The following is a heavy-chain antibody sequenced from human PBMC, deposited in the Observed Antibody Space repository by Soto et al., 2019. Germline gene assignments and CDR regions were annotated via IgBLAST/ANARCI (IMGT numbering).Heavy chain of an antibody. CDR1: GFTFSTYD. J-gene: IGHJ6*02. V-gene: IGHV3-13*05. CDR3: AKRDGDTGSFDYYYGMDV. CDR2: IGAADDP. D-gene: IGHD3-10*01. Sequence: PGGSLRLSCAASGFTFSTYDMHWVRQATGKGLEWVSAIGAADDPYYSGSVKGRFTISRENAKSSLSLQMNSLRVGDTAVYYCAKRDGDTGSFDYYYGMDVWGQGTTVTVS.